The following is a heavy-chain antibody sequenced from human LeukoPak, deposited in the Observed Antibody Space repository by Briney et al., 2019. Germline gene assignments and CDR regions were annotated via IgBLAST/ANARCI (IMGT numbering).Heavy chain of an antibody. V-gene: IGHV4-59*01. CDR2: IYYSGST. CDR1: GGSISSYY. J-gene: IGHJ3*02. D-gene: IGHD3-22*01. Sequence: SETLSLTCTVSGGSISSYYWSWIRQPPGKGLEWIGYIYYSGSTNYNPSLKSRVTISVDTSKNQFSLKLSSVTAADTAVYYCARERLGAFDIWGQGTVVTVSS. CDR3: ARERLGAFDI.